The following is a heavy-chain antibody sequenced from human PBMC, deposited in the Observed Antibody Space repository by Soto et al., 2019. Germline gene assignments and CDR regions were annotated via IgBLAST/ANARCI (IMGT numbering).Heavy chain of an antibody. CDR1: GFPVSSNY. V-gene: IGHV3-53*01. CDR2: IYSGGST. CDR3: ARVGSSGPNDY. Sequence: GRSLRLSCAASGFPVSSNYISWVRQAPGKGLEWVSVIYSGGSTYYADSVKGRFTISRDSSKNTLHLQMNSLRAKDTAVYYCARVGSSGPNDYWGQGTLV. J-gene: IGHJ4*02. D-gene: IGHD1-26*01.